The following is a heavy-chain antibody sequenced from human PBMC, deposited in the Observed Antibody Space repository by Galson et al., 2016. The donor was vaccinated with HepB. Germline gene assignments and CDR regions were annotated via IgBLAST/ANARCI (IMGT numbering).Heavy chain of an antibody. V-gene: IGHV3-30*04. CDR1: GFTFSNYA. J-gene: IGHJ3*01. CDR3: EKFDV. CDR2: ISFNGTNK. Sequence: SLRLSCAASGFTFSNYAMRWVRQAPGKGLECVAAISFNGTNKDHADSVKGRFTISRDNSKNMLYLQMNSLRPEDTAVYYCEKFDVWGQGTLVTVSS.